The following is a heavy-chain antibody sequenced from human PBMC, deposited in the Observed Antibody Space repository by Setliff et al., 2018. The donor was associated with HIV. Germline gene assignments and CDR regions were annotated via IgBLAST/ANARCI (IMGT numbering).Heavy chain of an antibody. V-gene: IGHV4-39*07. D-gene: IGHD2-21*01. J-gene: IGHJ6*02. CDR3: ARSYCGGGLCFRGLDL. CDR2: AGSADYGGNA. Sequence: SETLSLTCTVSGGSISNSNYFWDWIRQPPGKGLEWIGSAGSADYGGNAYYNPSLKSRVTISVETSRNQFSLKLTSVTAADTAVYYCARSYCGGGLCFRGLDLWGQGTTVTVSS. CDR1: GGSISNSNYF.